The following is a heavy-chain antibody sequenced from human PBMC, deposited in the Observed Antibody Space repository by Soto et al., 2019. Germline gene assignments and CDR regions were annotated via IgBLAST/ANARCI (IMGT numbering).Heavy chain of an antibody. J-gene: IGHJ6*02. Sequence: GGSLRLSCAASGFTVSSYGMHWVRQAPGKGLGWVAVIWYDGSNKYDADSVKGRFTISRDNSKNTLYLQMNCRGAEDTAAYYCARSSGWLYGMDVWGQGTTVTVSS. CDR2: IWYDGSNK. CDR3: ARSSGWLYGMDV. D-gene: IGHD6-19*01. V-gene: IGHV3-33*01. CDR1: GFTVSSYG.